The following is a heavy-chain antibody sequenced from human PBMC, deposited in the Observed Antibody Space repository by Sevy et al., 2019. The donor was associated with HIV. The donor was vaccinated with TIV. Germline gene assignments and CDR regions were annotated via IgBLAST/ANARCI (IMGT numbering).Heavy chain of an antibody. CDR1: GYYFPMYW. D-gene: IGHD6-13*01. Sequence: GESLKISCQGSGYYFPMYWIGWVRQVPGKGLEWMGIVHPGDSDTKYSRSFQGQVTISADRSVNTAYLRWSSLKASDTAIYYCVRRKAASDSLHFDYWGQGTLVTVSS. V-gene: IGHV5-51*01. CDR2: VHPGDSDT. J-gene: IGHJ4*02. CDR3: VRRKAASDSLHFDY.